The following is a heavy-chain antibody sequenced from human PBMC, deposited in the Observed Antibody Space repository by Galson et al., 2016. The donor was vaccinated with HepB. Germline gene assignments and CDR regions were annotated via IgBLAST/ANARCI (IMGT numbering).Heavy chain of an antibody. CDR1: GGSVSSHY. J-gene: IGHJ5*02. CDR3: ARLSSVRPGRSLNP. D-gene: IGHD2-15*01. CDR2: IYYSGST. V-gene: IGHV4-59*08. Sequence: SETLSLTCSVSGGSVSSHYWSWIRQPPGKGLEWIGYIYYSGSTNYNPSLKSRVTISVDTSKSQFSLKLSSVTASYAAVYYCARLSSVRPGRSLNPWGQGTLVTVSS.